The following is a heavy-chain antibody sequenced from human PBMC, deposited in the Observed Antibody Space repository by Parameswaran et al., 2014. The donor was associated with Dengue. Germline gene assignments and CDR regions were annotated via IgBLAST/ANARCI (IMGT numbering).Heavy chain of an antibody. CDR3: AKDRGFGELGGY. J-gene: IGHJ4*02. Sequence: VRQAPGKGLEWVSAISGSGGSTYYADSVKGRFTISRDNSKNTLYLQMNSLRAEDTAVYYCAKDRGFGELGGYWGQGTLVTVSS. D-gene: IGHD3-10*01. CDR2: ISGSGGST. V-gene: IGHV3-23*01.